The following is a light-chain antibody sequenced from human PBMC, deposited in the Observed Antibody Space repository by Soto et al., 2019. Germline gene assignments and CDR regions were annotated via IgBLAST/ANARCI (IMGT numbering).Light chain of an antibody. CDR1: QSVSSY. V-gene: IGKV3-11*01. Sequence: IVLTQSPATLSLTPGERATLSCRASQSVSSYLAWYQQKPGQAPRLLIYDASNRATGIPARSSGSGSGTDFTLTISSLEPEDFAVYYCQQRSNWPPITFGQGTRLE. CDR3: QQRSNWPPIT. J-gene: IGKJ5*01. CDR2: DAS.